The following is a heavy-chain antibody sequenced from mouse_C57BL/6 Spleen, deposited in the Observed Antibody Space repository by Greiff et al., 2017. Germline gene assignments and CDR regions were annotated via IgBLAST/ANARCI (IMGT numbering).Heavy chain of an antibody. D-gene: IGHD2-2*01. CDR2: INPGSGGT. CDR1: GYAFTNYL. CDR3: ARSGTMVTRFAY. V-gene: IGHV1-54*01. J-gene: IGHJ3*01. Sequence: VQLVESGAELVRPGTSVKVSCKASGYAFTNYLIEWVKQRPGQGLEWIGVINPGSGGTNYNEKFKGKATLTADKSSSTAYMQLSSLTSEDSAVYFCARSGTMVTRFAYWGQGTLVTVSA.